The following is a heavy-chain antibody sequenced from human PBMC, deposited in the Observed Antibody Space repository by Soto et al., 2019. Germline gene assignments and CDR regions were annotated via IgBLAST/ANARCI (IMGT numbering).Heavy chain of an antibody. D-gene: IGHD3-9*01. J-gene: IGHJ5*02. Sequence: PGGSLRLSCAASVFTVRSYAVSWVRQAPGKGLEWVSAISGSGGSTYYADSVKGRFTISRDNSKNTLYLQMNSLRAEDTAVYYCAKNPGANDILTGTFDPWGQGTLVTVSS. V-gene: IGHV3-23*01. CDR3: AKNPGANDILTGTFDP. CDR2: ISGSGGST. CDR1: VFTVRSYA.